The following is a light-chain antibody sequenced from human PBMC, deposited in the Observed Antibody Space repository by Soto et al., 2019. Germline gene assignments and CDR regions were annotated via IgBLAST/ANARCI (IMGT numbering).Light chain of an antibody. V-gene: IGKV3-20*01. Sequence: EIVLTQSPGTLSLSPGERATLSCRASQSVASRNLAWYQQKSGQAPRLLIYGASSRAIHTPDRFSGSGSGTDFTLTISGLEPEDFAVYYCQHFGSSLWTFGQGTKVDI. CDR1: QSVASRN. CDR3: QHFGSSLWT. J-gene: IGKJ1*01. CDR2: GAS.